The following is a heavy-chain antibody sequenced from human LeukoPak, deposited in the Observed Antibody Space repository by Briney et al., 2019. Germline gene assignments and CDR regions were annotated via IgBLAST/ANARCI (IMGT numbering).Heavy chain of an antibody. Sequence: ASVKVSCKASGYTFTSYGISWVRQAPGQGLEWMGWISAYNGNTNYAQKLQGRVTMTTDTSTSTAYMELRSLRSDDTAVYYCARAILENYYYYYMDVWGKGTTVTVSS. J-gene: IGHJ6*03. V-gene: IGHV1-18*01. CDR1: GYTFTSYG. CDR3: ARAILENYYYYYMDV. D-gene: IGHD2/OR15-2a*01. CDR2: ISAYNGNT.